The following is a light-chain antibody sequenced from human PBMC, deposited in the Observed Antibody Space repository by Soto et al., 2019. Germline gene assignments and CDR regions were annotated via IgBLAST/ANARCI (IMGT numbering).Light chain of an antibody. CDR2: KDS. J-gene: IGLJ2*01. V-gene: IGLV3-25*03. CDR3: QSADSSGTYQGV. Sequence: SYELTQPPSVSVSPGQTARITCSGDALPKQYAYWYQQKSGQAPVMVIYKDSERPSEIPERFSGSRSGTIVTLTISGVQAEDEGDYYCQSADSSGTYQGVFGGGTKVTVL. CDR1: ALPKQY.